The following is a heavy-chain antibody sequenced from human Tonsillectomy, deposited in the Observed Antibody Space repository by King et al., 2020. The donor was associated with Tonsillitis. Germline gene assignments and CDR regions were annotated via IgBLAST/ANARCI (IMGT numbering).Heavy chain of an antibody. CDR2: ISSNGGST. V-gene: IGHV3-64D*06. J-gene: IGHJ4*02. CDR1: GFTFSNYG. D-gene: IGHD3-3*01. CDR3: VKERGRFLEWLADY. Sequence: EVQLVESGGGLVQPGGSLRLSCSASGFTFSNYGMHWVRQAPGKGLEYVSAISSNGGSTYYADSVKGRFTISRDNSKNTLYLQMSSLRAEDTAVYYCVKERGRFLEWLADYWGQGTLVTVSS.